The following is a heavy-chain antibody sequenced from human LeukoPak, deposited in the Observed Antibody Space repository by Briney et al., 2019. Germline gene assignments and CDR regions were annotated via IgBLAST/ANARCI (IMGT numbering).Heavy chain of an antibody. D-gene: IGHD6-25*01. CDR1: GFTFSNFW. J-gene: IGHJ4*02. V-gene: IGHV3-7*01. CDR2: INQDGSEK. Sequence: GGSLRLSCAASGFTFSNFWLSWVRQAPGKGLEWVANINQDGSEKYYVDSVKGRFTISRDNAKNSLYLQMNSLRAEDTAVYYCARDNWFSSGCWGQGTLVTVSS. CDR3: ARDNWFSSGC.